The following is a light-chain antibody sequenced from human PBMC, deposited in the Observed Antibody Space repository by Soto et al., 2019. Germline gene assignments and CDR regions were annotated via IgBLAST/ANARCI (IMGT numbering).Light chain of an antibody. CDR1: QSVSSN. V-gene: IGKV3-15*01. CDR3: QQYNNWPPT. Sequence: EIVMTQSPATLSVSPGERATLSCRASQSVSSNFAWYQQKPGQAPRLLIYDASTRATGIPARFSGSGSGTEFTLTISSLQSEDFAVYYCQQYNNWPPTFGQGTKVE. CDR2: DAS. J-gene: IGKJ1*01.